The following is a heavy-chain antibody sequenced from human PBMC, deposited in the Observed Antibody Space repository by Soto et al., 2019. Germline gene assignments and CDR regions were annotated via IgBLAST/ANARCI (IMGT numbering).Heavy chain of an antibody. CDR3: ARGHEYGGNSDAFDI. V-gene: IGHV1-69*14. CDR2: ILPVFGTA. J-gene: IGHJ3*02. CDR1: GGTFSTSS. Sequence: QVHLVQSGAEVKKPGSSVKVSCKASGGTFSTSSINWLRQAPGQRPEWMGNILPVFGTADYAQKFRDRVTMTADKSTNTAYMELRSLFSEVAAVYYCARGHEYGGNSDAFDIWGQGTVVTVSS. D-gene: IGHD4-17*01.